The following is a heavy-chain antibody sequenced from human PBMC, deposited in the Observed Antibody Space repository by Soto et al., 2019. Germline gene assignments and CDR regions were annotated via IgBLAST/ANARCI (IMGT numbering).Heavy chain of an antibody. CDR1: GFTFSSYG. CDR3: AKDVLRFLEWLAFYGMDV. Sequence: QVQLVESGGGVVQPGRSLRLSCAASGFTFSSYGMHWVRQAPGKGLEWVAVISYDGSNKYYADSVKGRFTISRDNSKNPVYMQMNSLRGEDTAVYYCAKDVLRFLEWLAFYGMDVWGQGTTVTVSS. J-gene: IGHJ6*02. V-gene: IGHV3-30*18. D-gene: IGHD3-3*01. CDR2: ISYDGSNK.